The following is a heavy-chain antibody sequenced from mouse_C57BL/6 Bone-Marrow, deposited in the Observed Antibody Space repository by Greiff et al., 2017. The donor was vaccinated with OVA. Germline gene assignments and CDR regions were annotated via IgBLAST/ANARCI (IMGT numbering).Heavy chain of an antibody. CDR1: GYTFTSYW. V-gene: IGHV1-69*01. CDR3: ARGFITTVVATRDYAMDY. CDR2: IDPSDSYT. D-gene: IGHD1-1*01. J-gene: IGHJ4*01. Sequence: QVQLQQPGAELVMPGASVKLSCKASGYTFTSYWMHWVKQRPGQGLEWIGEIDPSDSYTNYNQKFKGKSTLTVDKSSSTAYKQLSSLTSEDSAVYYCARGFITTVVATRDYAMDYWGQGTSVTVSS.